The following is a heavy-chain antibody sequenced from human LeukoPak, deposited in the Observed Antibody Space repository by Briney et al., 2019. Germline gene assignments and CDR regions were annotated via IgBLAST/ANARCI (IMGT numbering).Heavy chain of an antibody. V-gene: IGHV4-34*01. D-gene: IGHD2-2*01. CDR3: ARDRGVPAANPDGWFDP. J-gene: IGHJ5*02. Sequence: SETLSLTCAVYGGSFSGYYWSWIRQPPGKGLEWIGEINHSGSTNYNPSLKSRVTISVDTSKNQFSLKLSSVTAADTAVYYCARDRGVPAANPDGWFDPWGQGTLVTVSS. CDR2: INHSGST. CDR1: GGSFSGYY.